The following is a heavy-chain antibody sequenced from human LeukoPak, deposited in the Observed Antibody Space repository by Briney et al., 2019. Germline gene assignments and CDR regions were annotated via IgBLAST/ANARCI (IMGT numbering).Heavy chain of an antibody. CDR1: GYTFTSYG. CDR3: ATSVIDTAMVDFNYLDY. D-gene: IGHD5-18*01. Sequence: ASVKVSCKASGYTFTSYGISWVRPAPGQGLEWMGWISAYNGNTNYAQKLQGRVTMATDTSTSTAYMELRSLRSDDTAVYYCATSVIDTAMVDFNYLDYWGQGTLVTVSS. J-gene: IGHJ4*02. CDR2: ISAYNGNT. V-gene: IGHV1-18*01.